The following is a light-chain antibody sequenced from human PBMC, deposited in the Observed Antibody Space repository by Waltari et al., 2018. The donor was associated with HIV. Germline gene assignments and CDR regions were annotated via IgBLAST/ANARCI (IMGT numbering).Light chain of an antibody. Sequence: QSVLTQPPSVSGAPGQRVTISCTGSSSNIGAGYDVHWYQQLPGTAPKLLIYGNNHRPSGVPVRFSGSKSGTSASLAITGLQAEDEANYSCQSYDSSLSGWVFGGGTKMTVL. J-gene: IGLJ3*02. CDR3: QSYDSSLSGWV. CDR1: SSNIGAGYD. CDR2: GNN. V-gene: IGLV1-40*01.